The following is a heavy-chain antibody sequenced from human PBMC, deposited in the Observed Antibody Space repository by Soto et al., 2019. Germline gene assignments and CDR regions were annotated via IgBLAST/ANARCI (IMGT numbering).Heavy chain of an antibody. D-gene: IGHD6-19*01. CDR2: ISNSGVRA. CDR3: AKDSRRSSGWYYFGH. Sequence: PGGSLRLSCAASGFTFNSFDLGWVRQAPGKGLEWVSAISNSGVRAYYADSVKGRFTISRDNSKNTLSLQMNSLRAEDTAVYYCAKDSRRSSGWYYFGHWGQGTLVTVSS. V-gene: IGHV3-23*01. J-gene: IGHJ4*02. CDR1: GFTFNSFD.